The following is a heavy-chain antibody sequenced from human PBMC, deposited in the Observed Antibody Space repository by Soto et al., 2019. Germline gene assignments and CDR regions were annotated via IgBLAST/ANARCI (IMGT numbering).Heavy chain of an antibody. J-gene: IGHJ4*02. CDR3: ATHRYDFWSGYWHFDY. CDR1: GFTFSDYY. D-gene: IGHD3-3*01. V-gene: IGHV3-11*01. CDR2: ISSSGSTI. Sequence: GGSLRLSCAASGFTFSDYYMSWIRQAPGKGLEWVSYISSSGSTIYYADSVKGRFTISRDNAKNSLYLQMNSLRAEDTAVYYCATHRYDFWSGYWHFDYWGQGTLVTVSS.